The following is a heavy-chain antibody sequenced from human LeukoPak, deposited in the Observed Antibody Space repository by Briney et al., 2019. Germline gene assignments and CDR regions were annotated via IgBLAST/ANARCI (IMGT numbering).Heavy chain of an antibody. Sequence: ASVKVSCKASGYTFIGSAMNWVRQAPGQGLDWMGWININSGNPTYAQGFTGRFVFSLDTSVSTAYLQISSLKAEDTAVYYCARGDWVAWGQGTLVTVSS. CDR1: GYTFIGSA. V-gene: IGHV7-4-1*02. CDR2: ININSGNP. D-gene: IGHD3-9*01. CDR3: ARGDWVA. J-gene: IGHJ4*02.